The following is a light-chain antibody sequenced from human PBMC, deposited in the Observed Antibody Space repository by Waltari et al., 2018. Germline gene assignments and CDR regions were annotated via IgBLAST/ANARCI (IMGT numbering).Light chain of an antibody. V-gene: IGLV7-46*01. CDR3: VLSYAGARV. Sequence: QAVVTQTPSLTVSTAGTVHLTCGSSHGHVPNSPFPYWFQQKPGQAPRALIYDGTNRQSWTPARFSGCLVGGKGDMTLSGALTDVETVYYCVLSYAGARVCRGGTKFNFL. CDR1: HGHVPNSPF. J-gene: IGLJ3*02. CDR2: DGT.